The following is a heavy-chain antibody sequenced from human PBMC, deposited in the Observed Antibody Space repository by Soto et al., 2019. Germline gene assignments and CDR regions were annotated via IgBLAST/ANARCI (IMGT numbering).Heavy chain of an antibody. J-gene: IGHJ5*02. CDR1: GFTFGDYA. Sequence: GGSLRLSCTASGFTFGDYAMSWFRQAPGKGLEWVGFIRSKAYGGTTEYAASVKGRFTISRDDSKSIAYLQMNSLKTEDTAVYYCTRTGFQYYDFWSGYFGSPDWFDPWGQGTQVTVSS. D-gene: IGHD3-3*01. CDR3: TRTGFQYYDFWSGYFGSPDWFDP. CDR2: IRSKAYGGTT. V-gene: IGHV3-49*03.